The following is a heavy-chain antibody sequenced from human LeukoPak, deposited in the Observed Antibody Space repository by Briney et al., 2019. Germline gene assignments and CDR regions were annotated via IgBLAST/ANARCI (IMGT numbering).Heavy chain of an antibody. CDR3: ARLPFRQWLDY. CDR2: INQDGSEK. CDR1: GFTFSSYW. Sequence: PGGSLRLSCAASGFTFSSYWMSWVRQAPGKGLEWVANINQDGSEKYYVDSVKGRFTISRDNAKNSLYLQMNSLRAEDTAVYYCARLPFRQWLDYWGEGTLVTVSS. D-gene: IGHD3-22*01. V-gene: IGHV3-7*01. J-gene: IGHJ4*02.